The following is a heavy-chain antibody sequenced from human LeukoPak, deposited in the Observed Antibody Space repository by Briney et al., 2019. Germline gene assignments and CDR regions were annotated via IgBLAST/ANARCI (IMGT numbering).Heavy chain of an antibody. J-gene: IGHJ6*02. D-gene: IGHD6-13*01. CDR2: INPSGGST. CDR1: GYTFTSYY. CDR3: AREVGSSSWYGYYYYYGMDV. Sequence: GASVKVSCKASGYTFTSYYMHWVRQAPGQGLEWMGIINPSGGSTSYAQKFQGRVTMTRDTSTSTVYMELSGLRSEDTAVYYCAREVGSSSWYGYYYYYGMDVWGQGTTVTVSS. V-gene: IGHV1-46*01.